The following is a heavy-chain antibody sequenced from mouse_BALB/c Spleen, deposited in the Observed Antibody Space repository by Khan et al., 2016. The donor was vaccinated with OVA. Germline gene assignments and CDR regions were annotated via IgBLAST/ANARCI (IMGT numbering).Heavy chain of an antibody. V-gene: IGHV3-2*02. CDR1: GYSITSGYG. CDR3: ARTARIKY. D-gene: IGHD1-2*01. CDR2: ISYSGST. J-gene: IGHJ2*01. Sequence: EVQLQVSGPGLVKPSQSLSLTCTVTGYSITSGYGWNWIRQFPGNKLEWMGYISYSGSTNYNPSLKSRISITRYTSKNQFVLQLNSVTTEDTATYYCARTARIKYWGKGTTLTVSS.